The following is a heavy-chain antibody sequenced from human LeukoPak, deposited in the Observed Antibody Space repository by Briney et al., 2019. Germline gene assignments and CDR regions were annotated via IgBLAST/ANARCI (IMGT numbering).Heavy chain of an antibody. CDR1: GFTVSDNH. J-gene: IGHJ5*02. D-gene: IGHD2-2*02. CDR2: IYSAGAT. Sequence: PGGSLRLSCEASGFTVSDNHMFWVRQAPGKGLEWVSVIYSAGATYYADSVKGRFTISRDNSKNTLFLQMNSLRAEDTAMYYCATIYLWGQGTLVTVSS. CDR3: ATIYL. V-gene: IGHV3-53*01.